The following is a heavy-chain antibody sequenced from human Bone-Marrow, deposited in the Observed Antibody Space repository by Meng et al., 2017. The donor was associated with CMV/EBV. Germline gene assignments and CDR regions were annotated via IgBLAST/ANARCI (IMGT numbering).Heavy chain of an antibody. Sequence: GSLRLSCAVYGGSFSGYYWSWIRQPPGKGLEWIGEINHSGSTNYNPSLKSRVTISVDTSKNQFSLKLSSVTAADTAVYYCARSNWNWFDPWGQGTRVTVYS. CDR2: INHSGST. D-gene: IGHD1-20*01. CDR1: GGSFSGYY. J-gene: IGHJ5*02. V-gene: IGHV4-34*01. CDR3: ARSNWNWFDP.